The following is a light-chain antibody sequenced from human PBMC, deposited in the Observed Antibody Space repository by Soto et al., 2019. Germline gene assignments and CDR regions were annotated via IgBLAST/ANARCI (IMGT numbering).Light chain of an antibody. Sequence: DMVMTQSPLSLPVTPGEPASISCRSSQSLLHSNGYNYLDWYLQKPGQSPQLLIYLGSNRASGVPDMFSGSGSGTDFTLKISRVEAEDVGVYYCMQALQTPLTFGGGTKVEIK. CDR2: LGS. CDR1: QSLLHSNGYNY. CDR3: MQALQTPLT. J-gene: IGKJ4*01. V-gene: IGKV2-28*01.